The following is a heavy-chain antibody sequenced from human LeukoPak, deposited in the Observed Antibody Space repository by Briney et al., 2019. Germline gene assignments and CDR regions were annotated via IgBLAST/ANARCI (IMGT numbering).Heavy chain of an antibody. CDR2: ISSSSSYI. Sequence: GGSLRLSCAASGFTFSSYSMNWVRQAPGKGLEWVSSISSSSSYIYYADSVKGRFTISRDNAKNSLYLQMNSLRAEDTAVYYCARFTPGGSRLGVGMDVWGQGTTVTVSS. CDR3: ARFTPGGSRLGVGMDV. CDR1: GFTFSSYS. V-gene: IGHV3-21*01. J-gene: IGHJ6*02. D-gene: IGHD2-15*01.